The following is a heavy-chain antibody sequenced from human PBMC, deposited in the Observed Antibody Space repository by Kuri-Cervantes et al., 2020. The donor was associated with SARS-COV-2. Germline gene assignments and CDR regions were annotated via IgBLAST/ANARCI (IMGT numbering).Heavy chain of an antibody. V-gene: IGHV4-39*01. CDR2: TYYSGST. J-gene: IGHJ4*02. Sequence: GSLRLSCSVSGGSLTRSSYYWGWIRQPPGKGLEWIGSTYYSGSTHYNPSLKSRVTISPDTSKNQFSLKLSSVTAADTAVYYCARGATDISLVLVVMTGAAHYFDHWGRGTLVTVSS. CDR3: ARGATDISLVLVVMTGAAHYFDH. CDR1: GGSLTRSSYY. D-gene: IGHD3-22*01.